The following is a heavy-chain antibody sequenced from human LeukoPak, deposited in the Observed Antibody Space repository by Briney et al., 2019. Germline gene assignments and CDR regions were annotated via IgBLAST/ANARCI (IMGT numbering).Heavy chain of an antibody. CDR1: VFTFSTYT. CDR3: ARDAGYVRSDF. D-gene: IGHD5-18*01. V-gene: IGHV3-64*01. Sequence: GSLTLSCAASVFTFSTYTMDSVRDAPGRGLECGSSICRNGGSREYTNSVKGRFTISRDNSRNTLYLQMGSLRAEDMAVYYCARDAGYVRSDFWGQGTLATVSS. CDR2: ICRNGGSR. J-gene: IGHJ4*02.